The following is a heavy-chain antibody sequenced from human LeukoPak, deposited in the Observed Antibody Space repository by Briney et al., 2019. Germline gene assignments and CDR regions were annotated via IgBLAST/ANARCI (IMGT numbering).Heavy chain of an antibody. V-gene: IGHV1-69*13. Sequence: ASVKVSCTASGGTFSSYAISWVRQAPGQGLEWMGGIIPIFGTANYAQKFQGRVTITADESTSTAYMELSSLRSEDTAVYYCARELRPRHPLDYWRGLDYWGQGTLVTVSS. CDR1: GGTFSSYA. CDR2: IIPIFGTA. J-gene: IGHJ4*02. D-gene: IGHD4-11*01. CDR3: ARELRPRHPLDYWRGLDY.